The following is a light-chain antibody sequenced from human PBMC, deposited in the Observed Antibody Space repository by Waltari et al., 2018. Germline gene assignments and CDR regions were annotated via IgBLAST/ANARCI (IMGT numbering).Light chain of an antibody. J-gene: IGKJ5*01. CDR2: AAS. V-gene: IGKV1-39*01. Sequence: DLQLTQSPSSLSASVGDRVTITGRASQSISSYLNWYQQKPGKAPKLLLYAASSLQSGVPSRFSGSGSGTDFTLTISSLQPEDFATYYCQQSYSTPPITFGQGTRLEIK. CDR1: QSISSY. CDR3: QQSYSTPPIT.